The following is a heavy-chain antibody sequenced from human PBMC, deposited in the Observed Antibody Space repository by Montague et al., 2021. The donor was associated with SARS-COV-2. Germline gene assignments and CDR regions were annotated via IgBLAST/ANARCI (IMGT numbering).Heavy chain of an antibody. CDR1: GGPISGSSDY. CDR2: VDYSGNT. D-gene: IGHD5-18*01. J-gene: IGHJ4*02. CDR3: ARREYSYGWGD. V-gene: IGHV4-39*01. Sequence: SETLSLTCTVTGGPISGSSDYWGWIRQSPGKGLEWIARVDYSGNTYYSPSLMSRLTISVDTSKNQFSLKLNSVTAADTALYYCARREYSYGWGDWGQGTLVTVSS.